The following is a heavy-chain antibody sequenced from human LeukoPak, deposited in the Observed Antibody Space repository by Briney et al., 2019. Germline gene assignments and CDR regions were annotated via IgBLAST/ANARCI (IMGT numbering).Heavy chain of an antibody. D-gene: IGHD3-16*01. CDR1: GFTFSGSA. CDR2: IRSKANSYAT. J-gene: IGHJ4*02. CDR3: TSPLSMITFGEYRGY. V-gene: IGHV3-73*01. Sequence: GGSLRLSCAASGFTFSGSAMHWVRQASGKGLEWVGRIRSKANSYATAYAASVKGRFTISRDDSKNTAYLQMNSLKTEDTAVYYCTSPLSMITFGEYRGYWGQGTLVTVSS.